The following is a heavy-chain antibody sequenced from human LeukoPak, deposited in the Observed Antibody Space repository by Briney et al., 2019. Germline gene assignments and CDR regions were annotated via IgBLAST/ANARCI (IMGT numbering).Heavy chain of an antibody. CDR3: ARGGAVSYGDYEFDY. CDR2: INPSGGST. CDR1: GYTFTGYY. J-gene: IGHJ4*02. D-gene: IGHD4-17*01. Sequence: ASVKVSCKASGYTFTGYYMHWVRQAPGQGLEWMGIINPSGGSTSYAQKFQGRVTMTRDMSTSTVYMELSSLRSEDTAVYYCARGGAVSYGDYEFDYWGQGTLVTVSS. V-gene: IGHV1-46*01.